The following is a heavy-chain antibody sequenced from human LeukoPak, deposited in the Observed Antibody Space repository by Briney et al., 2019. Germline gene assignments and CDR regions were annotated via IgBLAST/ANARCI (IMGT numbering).Heavy chain of an antibody. V-gene: IGHV4-34*01. Sequence: SETLSLTCGVSGGSLSFYYWSWIRQSPGKGLEWIAEISQNGDSNYNMSLKSRVTISLDKSKNQVSLQLNSVTPEDTAVYYCARDRITMVRGVIFLTGYYYYMDVWGKGTTVTISS. CDR3: ARDRITMVRGVIFLTGYYYYMDV. CDR1: GGSLSFYY. J-gene: IGHJ6*03. D-gene: IGHD3-10*01. CDR2: ISQNGDS.